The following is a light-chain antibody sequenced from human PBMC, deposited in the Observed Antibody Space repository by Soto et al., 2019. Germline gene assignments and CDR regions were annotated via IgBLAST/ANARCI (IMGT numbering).Light chain of an antibody. CDR3: QQTRSYPST. Sequence: IQMTQSPSSLSASSGDRVNITCRASQGIDSYLAWYQQRKGKVPQXLIYETSILQSGVSSRFSGSGYGTDVTLTISSLQAEDFATYYCQQTRSYPSTFGGGTKVDIK. CDR2: ETS. V-gene: IGKV1-9*01. CDR1: QGIDSY. J-gene: IGKJ4*01.